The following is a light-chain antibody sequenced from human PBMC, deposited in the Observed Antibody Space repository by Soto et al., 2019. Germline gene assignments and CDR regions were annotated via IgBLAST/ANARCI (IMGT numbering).Light chain of an antibody. CDR2: DAS. Sequence: EIVLTQSPATLSLSPGERATLSCRASQSVSSYLAWYQQKPGQAPRLLFYDASARATGIPVRFSGSGSGTEFTLTISSLQSEDFGVYYCQQNKEWPGTFGQGTKVDIK. CDR3: QQNKEWPGT. J-gene: IGKJ1*01. CDR1: QSVSSY. V-gene: IGKV3-15*01.